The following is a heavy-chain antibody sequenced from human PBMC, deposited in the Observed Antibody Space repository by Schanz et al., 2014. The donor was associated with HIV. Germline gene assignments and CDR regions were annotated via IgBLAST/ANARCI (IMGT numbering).Heavy chain of an antibody. D-gene: IGHD1-1*01. Sequence: EVQLLESGGGLVQPGGSLRLSCAASGFTFSSYAMSWVRQAPGKGLEWVSGISVSGASTYYAASVQGRFTISRDNSHTPPPGTRPRGATTNYEASVQGRFTISRDNSHNTVSLQMNTLRAEDTAVYYCAKRGTPATVTVDAFDLWGQGTMVTVSS. V-gene: IGHV3-23*01. J-gene: IGHJ3*01. CDR2: ISVSGAST. CDR3: GRFTISRDNSHNTVSLQMNTLRAEDTAVYYCAKRGTPATVTVDAFDL. CDR1: GFTFSSYA.